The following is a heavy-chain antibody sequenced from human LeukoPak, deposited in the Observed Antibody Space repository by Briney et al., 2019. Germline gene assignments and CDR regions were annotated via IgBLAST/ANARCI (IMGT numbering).Heavy chain of an antibody. Sequence: ASVKVSCKASGYTFTSYDINWVRQATGQGLEWMGWMNPNSGNTGYAQKFQGRVTMTRNTSISTAYMELSSLRSEDTAVYYCATYDFWSGYPNDYWGQGTLVTVXS. J-gene: IGHJ4*02. CDR3: ATYDFWSGYPNDY. CDR2: MNPNSGNT. V-gene: IGHV1-8*01. CDR1: GYTFTSYD. D-gene: IGHD3-3*01.